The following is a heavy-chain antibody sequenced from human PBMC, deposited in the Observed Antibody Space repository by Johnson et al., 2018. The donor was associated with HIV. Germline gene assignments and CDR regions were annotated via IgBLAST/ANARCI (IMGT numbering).Heavy chain of an antibody. J-gene: IGHJ3*02. CDR1: GFTFSDYY. Sequence: QMQLVESGGGLVKPGGSLRLSCAASGFTFSDYYMSWIRQAPGKGLEWVSYISSSGSTIYYADSVKGRFTISRDNAKNSLYLQMNSLGAEDTAVYYCARDRVITFGGVIGRGAFDIWGQGTMVTVSS. CDR3: ARDRVITFGGVIGRGAFDI. CDR2: ISSSGSTI. V-gene: IGHV3-11*04. D-gene: IGHD3-16*02.